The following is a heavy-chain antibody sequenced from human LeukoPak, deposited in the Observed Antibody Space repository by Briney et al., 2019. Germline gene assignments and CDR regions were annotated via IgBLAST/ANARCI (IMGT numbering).Heavy chain of an antibody. D-gene: IGHD3-10*01. CDR2: ISYDGSNK. V-gene: IGHV3-30*18. Sequence: GRSLRLSCAASGFTLSSYVMTWVRQAPGKGLEWLAVISYDGSNKYYAASVKCRFTISRDNSKNTLYLQMNSLRAEDRAVYYCAKLGVGYYGSADGWFDPWGQGTLVTVSS. J-gene: IGHJ5*02. CDR3: AKLGVGYYGSADGWFDP. CDR1: GFTLSSYV.